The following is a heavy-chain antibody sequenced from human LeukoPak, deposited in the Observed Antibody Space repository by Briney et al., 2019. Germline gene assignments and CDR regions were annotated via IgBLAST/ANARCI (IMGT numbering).Heavy chain of an antibody. D-gene: IGHD3-10*01. CDR3: ARGANYYGSGSYYGDY. Sequence: GGSLRLSCAASGFTFSSYAMHWVRQAPGKGLEWVAVVSYDGSNKYYADSAKGRFTISRDNSKNTLYLQMNSLRAEDTAVYYCARGANYYGSGSYYGDYWGQGTLVTVSS. CDR2: VSYDGSNK. J-gene: IGHJ4*02. V-gene: IGHV3-30-3*01. CDR1: GFTFSSYA.